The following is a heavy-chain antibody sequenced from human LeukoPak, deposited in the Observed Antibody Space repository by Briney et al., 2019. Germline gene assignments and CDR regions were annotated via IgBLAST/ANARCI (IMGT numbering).Heavy chain of an antibody. J-gene: IGHJ5*02. V-gene: IGHV3-7*01. D-gene: IGHD7-27*01. Sequence: LAGGSLRLSCAASGFTFNSYWMSWVRQAPGKGLEWVANIKQDESEKYYVDSVKGRFTISRDNAKNSLYLQMNSLRAEDTAVYYCARDTVTGVDWFDPWGQGTLVTVSS. CDR1: GFTFNSYW. CDR2: IKQDESEK. CDR3: ARDTVTGVDWFDP.